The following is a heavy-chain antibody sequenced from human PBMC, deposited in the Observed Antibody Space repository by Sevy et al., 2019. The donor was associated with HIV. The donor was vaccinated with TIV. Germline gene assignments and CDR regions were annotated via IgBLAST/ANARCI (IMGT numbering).Heavy chain of an antibody. CDR3: SKSVAAAGIPDY. Sequence: GGSLRLSCAASGFTFSSYAMSWVRQAPGKGLEWVSAISGSGGSTYYADSVKGRFTISRDNSKNTLYLQMNSLRAEDTAVYYCSKSVAAAGIPDYWGQGTLVTVSS. CDR1: GFTFSSYA. J-gene: IGHJ4*02. CDR2: ISGSGGST. V-gene: IGHV3-23*01. D-gene: IGHD6-13*01.